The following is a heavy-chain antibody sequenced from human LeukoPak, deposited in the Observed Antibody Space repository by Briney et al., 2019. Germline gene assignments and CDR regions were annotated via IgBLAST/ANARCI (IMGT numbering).Heavy chain of an antibody. D-gene: IGHD3-10*01. CDR3: AREPLYYGSGSSFDY. CDR1: GFTFSSYA. J-gene: IGHJ4*02. Sequence: GGSLRLSCAASGFTFSSYAMSWVRQAPGKGLEWVSAISGSGSTIYYADSVKGRFTIFRDNAKNSLYLQMNSLRAEDTAVYYCAREPLYYGSGSSFDYWGQGTLVTVSS. CDR2: ISGSGSTI. V-gene: IGHV3-23*01.